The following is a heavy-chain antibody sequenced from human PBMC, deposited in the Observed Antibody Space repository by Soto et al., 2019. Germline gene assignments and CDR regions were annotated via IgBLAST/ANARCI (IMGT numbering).Heavy chain of an antibody. V-gene: IGHV3-53*01. CDR3: ATWHEREHAYAV. CDR1: GFTISGKKY. CDR2: LYDIDGS. J-gene: IGHJ3*01. Sequence: DVQLVESGGGLIQPGESLRLSCGAFGFTISGKKYVAWVRQAPGKGLEWVSALYDIDGSFYADSVKGRFTTSSDSSKTTVYLQMNDLRPDDTAVYYCATWHEREHAYAVWGLGTTVTVSS. D-gene: IGHD1-1*01.